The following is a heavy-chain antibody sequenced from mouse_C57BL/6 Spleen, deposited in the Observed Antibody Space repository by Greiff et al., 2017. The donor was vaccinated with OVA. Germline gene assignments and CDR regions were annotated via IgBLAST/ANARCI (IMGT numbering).Heavy chain of an antibody. Sequence: EVKLVESGGGLVKPGGSLKLSCAASGFTFSDYGMHWVRQAPEKGLEWVAYISSGSSTIYYADTVKGRFTISRDNAKNTLFLQMTSLRSEDTAMYYCARPLYYGSTYYYAMDDWGQGTSVTVSS. CDR2: ISSGSSTI. CDR1: GFTFSDYG. D-gene: IGHD1-1*01. CDR3: ARPLYYGSTYYYAMDD. J-gene: IGHJ4*01. V-gene: IGHV5-17*01.